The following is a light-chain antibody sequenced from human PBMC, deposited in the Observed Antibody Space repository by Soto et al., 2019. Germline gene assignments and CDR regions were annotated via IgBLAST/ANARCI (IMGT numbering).Light chain of an antibody. Sequence: SALTQPASVSGSPGQSITISCTVTSSDVGGYNYVSWYQQHPGKAPKLMIYEVSNRPSGVSNRFSGSKSGNTASLTISGLQADDEADYYCSSYSTTSTLVFGSGTKVTVL. V-gene: IGLV2-14*01. CDR1: SSDVGGYNY. J-gene: IGLJ1*01. CDR3: SSYSTTSTLV. CDR2: EVS.